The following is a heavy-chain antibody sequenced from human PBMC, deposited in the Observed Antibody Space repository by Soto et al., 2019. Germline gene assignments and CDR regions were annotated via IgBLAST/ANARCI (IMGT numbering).Heavy chain of an antibody. CDR3: ARIVESGYTIDFDL. J-gene: IGHJ2*01. V-gene: IGHV4-30-4*01. Sequence: QVQLQESGPGLVKPSQTLSPTCTVPGGSISSGDYYWSWIRQPPGKGLEWIGYIYYSGSTNYNPSLSSRVTISVDTSKNQFSLNLSSVTAADTAVYYCARIVESGYTIDFDLWGRGTLVTVSS. CDR1: GGSISSGDYY. D-gene: IGHD3-16*02. CDR2: IYYSGST.